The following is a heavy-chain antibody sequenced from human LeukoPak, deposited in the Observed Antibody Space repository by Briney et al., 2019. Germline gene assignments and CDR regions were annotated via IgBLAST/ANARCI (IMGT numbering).Heavy chain of an antibody. CDR2: ISTNGGST. Sequence: GGSLRLSCAASGFTFSDYSMHWVRQAPGKGLEYVAAISTNGGSTYYASSVKGRFTISRDNSKNTLYLQMGSLRVEDMAVYYCARLGTSWYHDMDVWGKGTTVTVSS. J-gene: IGHJ6*03. CDR1: GFTFSDYS. V-gene: IGHV3-64*01. D-gene: IGHD2-2*01. CDR3: ARLGTSWYHDMDV.